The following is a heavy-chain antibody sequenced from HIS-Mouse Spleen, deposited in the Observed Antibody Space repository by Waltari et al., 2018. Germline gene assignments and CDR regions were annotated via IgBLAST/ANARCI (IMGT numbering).Heavy chain of an antibody. Sequence: QLQLQESGPGLVKPSETLSLTRTFPCGPTSSSSYHLGCVRQPPGKGLEWIGSIYYSGSTYYNPSLKSRVTISVDTSKNQFSLKLSSVTAADTAVYYCARSRTGGWYFDLWGRGTLVTVSS. V-gene: IGHV4-39*07. J-gene: IGHJ2*01. CDR2: IYYSGST. CDR3: ARSRTGGWYFDL. CDR1: CGPTSSSSYH. D-gene: IGHD7-27*01.